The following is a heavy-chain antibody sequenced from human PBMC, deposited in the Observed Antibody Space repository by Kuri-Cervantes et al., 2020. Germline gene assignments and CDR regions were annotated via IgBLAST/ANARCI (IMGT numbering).Heavy chain of an antibody. J-gene: IGHJ4*02. Sequence: SETLSLTCTVSGGSITSHSWTWIRQTPGRGLQWIGYLDNGGSTNYNPSLESRVTISVDTSKNQFSLRLTSVTAADTAVYYCARGVEGFLDYFNYWGQGTLVTVSS. CDR2: LDNGGST. CDR3: ARGVEGFLDYFNY. D-gene: IGHD2-15*01. V-gene: IGHV4-59*11. CDR1: GGSITSHS.